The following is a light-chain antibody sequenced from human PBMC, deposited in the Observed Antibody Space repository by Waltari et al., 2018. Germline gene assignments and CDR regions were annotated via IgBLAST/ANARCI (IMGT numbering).Light chain of an antibody. V-gene: IGKV1-39*01. CDR1: QSISSY. J-gene: IGKJ2*01. Sequence: DIQMTQSPSSLSASVGERVTITCPASQSISSYLNWYQQKPGKAPKLLIYAASSLQSGVPSRFSGSGSGTDFTLTISSLQPEDFATYYCQQSYSTPPDTFGQGTKLEIK. CDR2: AAS. CDR3: QQSYSTPPDT.